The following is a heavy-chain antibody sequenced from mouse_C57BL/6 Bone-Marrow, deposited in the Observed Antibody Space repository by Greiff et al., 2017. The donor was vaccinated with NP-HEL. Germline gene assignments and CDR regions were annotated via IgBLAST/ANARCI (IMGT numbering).Heavy chain of an antibody. CDR2: IDPETGGT. J-gene: IGHJ2*01. CDR3: TRSGPIYGYFDY. V-gene: IGHV1-15*01. Sequence: VQLQQSGAELVRPGASVTLSCKASGYTFTDYEMHWVKQTPVYGLEWIGAIDPETGGTAYNQKFKGKAILTADKSSSTAYMELRSLTSEDSAVYYCTRSGPIYGYFDYWGQGTTLTVSS. CDR1: GYTFTDYE. D-gene: IGHD1-3*01.